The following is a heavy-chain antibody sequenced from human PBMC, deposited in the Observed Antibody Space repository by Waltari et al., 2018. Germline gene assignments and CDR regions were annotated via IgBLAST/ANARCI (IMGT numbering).Heavy chain of an antibody. CDR3: ARGPGYDYGWGSYRYTRIDY. J-gene: IGHJ4*02. D-gene: IGHD3-16*02. V-gene: IGHV4-34*01. CDR1: GGSFSGYY. CDR2: MNQSGST. Sequence: QVQLQQWGAGLLKPSETLSLTCAVYGGSFSGYYWSWIRPPPGRGLGWLGEMNQSGSTNDNPSLKSRVTRSVYTAKNQFSLKLSYVTAADTAVYYCARGPGYDYGWGSYRYTRIDYWGQGTLVTVSS.